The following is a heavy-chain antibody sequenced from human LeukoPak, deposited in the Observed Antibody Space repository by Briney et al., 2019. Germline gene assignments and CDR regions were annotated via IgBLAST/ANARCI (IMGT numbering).Heavy chain of an antibody. CDR3: ARFTPQGYGWGGYNRFDP. CDR1: GGSISSSNW. Sequence: SETLSLTCAVSGGSISSSNWWSWVRQPPGKGLEWIGEIYHSGSTNYNPSLKSRVTISVDTSKNQFSLNLTSVTAADTAVYYCARFTPQGYGWGGYNRFDPWGQGTLVTVSS. V-gene: IGHV4-4*02. J-gene: IGHJ5*02. D-gene: IGHD3-16*01. CDR2: IYHSGST.